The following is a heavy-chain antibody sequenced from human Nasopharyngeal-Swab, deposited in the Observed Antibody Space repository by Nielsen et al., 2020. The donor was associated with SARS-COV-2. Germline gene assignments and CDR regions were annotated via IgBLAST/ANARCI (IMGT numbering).Heavy chain of an antibody. CDR2: ILSGGSIT. CDR3: ARGNYGDYTFDV. D-gene: IGHD4-17*01. V-gene: IGHV3-11*04. J-gene: IGHJ3*01. Sequence: GESLKISCAASGFTFSDYYMSWIRQAPGKGLEWISHILSGGSITDYADSVKGRFTISRDNGKNSLYLQMNSLRDDDTAVYYCARGNYGDYTFDVWGQGAMVTVSS. CDR1: GFTFSDYY.